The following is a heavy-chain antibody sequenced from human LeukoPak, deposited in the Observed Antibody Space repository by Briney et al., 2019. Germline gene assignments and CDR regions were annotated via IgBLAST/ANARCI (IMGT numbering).Heavy chain of an antibody. Sequence: GASVRVSCKASGGTFSIYAISWVRQAPGQGLEWMGGIIPIFGTANYAQKFQGRVTITADESTSTAYMELSSLRSEDTAVYYCARFFPSVTTFDSSVTSLYYGMDVWGQGTTVTVSS. CDR1: GGTFSIYA. CDR3: ARFFPSVTTFDSSVTSLYYGMDV. V-gene: IGHV1-69*01. D-gene: IGHD4-17*01. CDR2: IIPIFGTA. J-gene: IGHJ6*02.